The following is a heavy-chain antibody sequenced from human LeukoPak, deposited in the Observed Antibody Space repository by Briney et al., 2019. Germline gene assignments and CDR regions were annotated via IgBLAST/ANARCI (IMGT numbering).Heavy chain of an antibody. Sequence: PSQTLSLTCIVSSGSISSGSYYWSWIRQPAGKGLEWIGHIHTSGGTNYNPSLKSRVTISVDTSKNQFSLKLSSVTAADTAVYYCAREYIYFGGWYSIDYWGQGTLVTVSS. V-gene: IGHV4-61*09. CDR1: SGSISSGSYY. CDR3: AREYIYFGGWYSIDY. D-gene: IGHD6-19*01. J-gene: IGHJ4*02. CDR2: IHTSGGT.